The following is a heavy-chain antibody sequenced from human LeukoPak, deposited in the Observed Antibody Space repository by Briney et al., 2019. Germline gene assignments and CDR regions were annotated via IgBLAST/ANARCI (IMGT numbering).Heavy chain of an antibody. CDR2: IRSSSSTI. J-gene: IGHJ4*02. CDR1: GFSLSSYS. Sequence: PGWSLRLSCAASGFSLSSYSMNWLRQAPGKGLEWVSYIRSSSSTIYYADSVKGRFNISRDNAKNSLYLQMNSLKDEDTAVYYCARAGSHYYGSGSGFYFDYWGQGTLVTVSS. V-gene: IGHV3-48*02. CDR3: ARAGSHYYGSGSGFYFDY. D-gene: IGHD3-10*01.